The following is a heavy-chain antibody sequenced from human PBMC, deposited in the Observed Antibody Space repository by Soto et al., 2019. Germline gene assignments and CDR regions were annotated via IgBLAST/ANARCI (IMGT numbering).Heavy chain of an antibody. D-gene: IGHD2-2*01. CDR2: INPNSGGT. V-gene: IGHV1-2*04. CDR1: GYTFTGYD. CDR3: AREKRDIVLVPAALDV. J-gene: IGHJ6*02. Sequence: ASVKVSCKASGYTFTGYDMHWVRQAPGQGLEWMGWINPNSGGTNYAQKFQGWVTMTRDTSISTAYMELSRLRSDDTAVYYCAREKRDIVLVPAALDVWGQGTTVTVSS.